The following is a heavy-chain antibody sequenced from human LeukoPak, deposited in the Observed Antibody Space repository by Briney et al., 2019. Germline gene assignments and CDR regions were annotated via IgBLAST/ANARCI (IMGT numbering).Heavy chain of an antibody. Sequence: SETLSLTCAVSGGSISSGGYYWSWIRQHPGKGLEWIGYIYYSGSTYYNPSLKSRVTISVDTSKNQFSLKLSSVTAADTAVYYCARGRGPRITMVRGVPNYFDYWGQGTLVTVSS. CDR1: GGSISSGGYY. CDR2: IYYSGST. CDR3: ARGRGPRITMVRGVPNYFDY. J-gene: IGHJ4*02. D-gene: IGHD3-10*01. V-gene: IGHV4-31*11.